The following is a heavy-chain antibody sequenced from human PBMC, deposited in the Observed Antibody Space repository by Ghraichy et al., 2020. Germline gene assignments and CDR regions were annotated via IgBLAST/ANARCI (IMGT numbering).Heavy chain of an antibody. Sequence: SETLSLTCTVSGGSISSSSYYWGWIRQPPGKGLEWIGSIYYSGSTYYNPSLKSRVTISVDTSKNQFSLKLSSVTAADTAVYYCAPHVDTAMAPYFDYWGQGTLVTASS. J-gene: IGHJ4*02. CDR2: IYYSGST. V-gene: IGHV4-39*01. D-gene: IGHD5-18*01. CDR1: GGSISSSSYY. CDR3: APHVDTAMAPYFDY.